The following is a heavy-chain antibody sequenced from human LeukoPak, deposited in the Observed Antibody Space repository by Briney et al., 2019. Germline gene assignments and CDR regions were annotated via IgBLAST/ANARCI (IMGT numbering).Heavy chain of an antibody. V-gene: IGHV1-69*04. CDR1: GGTFSSYA. D-gene: IGHD6-13*01. Sequence: ASVKVSCKASGGTFSSYAISWVRQAPGQGLEWMGRIIPILGIANYAQKFQGRVTITADKSTSTAYMELSSLRSEDTAVYYCAREGQQLVPDYWGQGTLVTVSS. CDR3: AREGQQLVPDY. J-gene: IGHJ4*02. CDR2: IIPILGIA.